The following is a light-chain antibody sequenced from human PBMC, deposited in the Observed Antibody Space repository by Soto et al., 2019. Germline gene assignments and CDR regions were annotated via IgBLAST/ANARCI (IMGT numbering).Light chain of an antibody. CDR1: SGDIGSYNR. J-gene: IGLJ1*01. V-gene: IGLV2-14*01. CDR3: SSYTNVNTRACV. CDR2: EVT. Sequence: QSALTQPASVSGSPGQSITLSCTGTSGDIGSYNRVSWYQQHPGKAPKLIIYEVTDRPSGVSNRFSGSKSGNTASLTISGLQAEAEAEYSCSSYTNVNTRACVFGTGTQLTVL.